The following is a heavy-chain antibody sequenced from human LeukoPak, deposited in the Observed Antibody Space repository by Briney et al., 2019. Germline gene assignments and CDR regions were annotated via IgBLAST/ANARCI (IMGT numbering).Heavy chain of an antibody. CDR3: AKDIAFYSSSWYFHTSERFDY. V-gene: IGHV3-11*04. CDR2: ISSSGSTI. CDR1: GFTFSDYY. D-gene: IGHD6-13*01. Sequence: GGSLRLSCAASGFTFSDYYMSWIRQAPGKGLEWVSYISSSGSTIYYADSVKGRFTISRDNAKNSLYLQMNSLRAEDTAVYYCAKDIAFYSSSWYFHTSERFDYWGQGTLVTVSS. J-gene: IGHJ4*02.